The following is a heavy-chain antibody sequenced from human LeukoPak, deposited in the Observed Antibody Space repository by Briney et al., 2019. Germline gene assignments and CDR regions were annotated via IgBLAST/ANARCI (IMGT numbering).Heavy chain of an antibody. CDR1: GGSISSSSYY. D-gene: IGHD2-15*01. CDR2: VYYSGST. V-gene: IGHV4-39*01. J-gene: IGHJ4*02. CDR3: ARHMYSVGSCYYFDY. Sequence: TSETLSLTCTVSGGSISSSSYYWGWIRQPPGNGLEWIASVYYSGSTYYNPSLKSRVTISVDTSKNQFSLKLSSVTAADTAVYYCARHMYSVGSCYYFDYWGQGTLVTVSS.